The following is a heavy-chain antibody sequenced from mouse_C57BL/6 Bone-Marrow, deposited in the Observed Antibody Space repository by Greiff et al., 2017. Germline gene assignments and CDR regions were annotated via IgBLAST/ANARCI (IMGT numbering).Heavy chain of an antibody. CDR3: AASYYYGSSYLMDY. Sequence: QVQLQQSGPELVKPGASVKISCKASGYSFTSYYIHWVKQRPGQGLEWIGWFYPGSGNPKYNEKFKGKATLTADTSSSTAYMQLSSLTSEDSAVYYCAASYYYGSSYLMDYWGQGTSVTVSS. CDR1: GYSFTSYY. V-gene: IGHV1-66*01. CDR2: FYPGSGNP. D-gene: IGHD1-1*01. J-gene: IGHJ4*01.